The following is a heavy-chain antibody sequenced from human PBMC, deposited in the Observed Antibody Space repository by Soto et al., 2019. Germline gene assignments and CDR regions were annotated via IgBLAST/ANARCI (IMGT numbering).Heavy chain of an antibody. Sequence: ASVKVSCKASRYTFTSYDINWVRQATGQGLEWMGWMNPNSGNTGYAQKFQGRVTISADKFTGTAYMELTGLRSDDTAVYYCAGDPDSHYNDSHASSYPWGQGTLVTVSS. CDR2: MNPNSGNT. CDR3: AGDPDSHYNDSHASSYP. J-gene: IGHJ5*02. V-gene: IGHV1-8*01. CDR1: RYTFTSYD. D-gene: IGHD4-4*01.